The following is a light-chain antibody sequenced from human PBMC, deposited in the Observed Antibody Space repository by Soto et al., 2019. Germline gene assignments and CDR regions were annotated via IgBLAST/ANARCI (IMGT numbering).Light chain of an antibody. CDR1: HSISSS. V-gene: IGKV1-39*01. Sequence: DIQMTQSPSSLSASVGDRFTITCRASHSISSSLNWYQQKLGKAPRLLIYAASTLQSGLPSRFSGSGSGTDFTLTISNLQPEDFATYYCQQSYSTFFTFGQGTKVDIK. CDR2: AAS. J-gene: IGKJ1*01. CDR3: QQSYSTFFT.